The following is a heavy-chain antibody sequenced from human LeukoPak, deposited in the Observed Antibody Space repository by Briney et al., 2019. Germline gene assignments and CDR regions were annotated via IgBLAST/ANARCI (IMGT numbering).Heavy chain of an antibody. D-gene: IGHD4-11*01. J-gene: IGHJ2*01. V-gene: IGHV3-74*01. CDR2: INSDGSSA. CDR3: ARGSPTPNSRYFDL. Sequence: GGSLRLSCEASQFTFNDYWMHWVRQGPGKGLVWVSRINSDGSSASYADSVKGRFTISRDNAKNTLYLQMNSLRAEDTAVYYCARGSPTPNSRYFDLWGRGTLVTVSS. CDR1: QFTFNDYW.